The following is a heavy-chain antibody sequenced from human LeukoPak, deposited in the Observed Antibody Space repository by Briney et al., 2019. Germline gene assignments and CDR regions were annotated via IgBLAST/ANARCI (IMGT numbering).Heavy chain of an antibody. CDR3: VTHDFLDY. CDR1: GYTFTSYG. D-gene: IGHD3/OR15-3a*01. V-gene: IGHV1-2*02. J-gene: IGHJ4*02. Sequence: ASVKVSCKASGYTFTSYGISWVRQAPGQGLEWMGWINPNSGGTNYAQKFQGRVTTTRDTSISTAYMELSRLRSDDTAVYYCVTHDFLDYWGQGTLVTVSS. CDR2: INPNSGGT.